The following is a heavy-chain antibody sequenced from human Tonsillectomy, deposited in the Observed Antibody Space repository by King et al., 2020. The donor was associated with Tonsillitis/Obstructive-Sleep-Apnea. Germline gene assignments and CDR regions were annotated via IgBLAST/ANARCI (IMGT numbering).Heavy chain of an antibody. CDR1: GFTFSYYA. D-gene: IGHD3-3*01. CDR2: ISFDGSKK. Sequence: VQLVESGGGVVQPGRSLRLSCAASGFTFSYYAMYWVRQAPGKGLEWVAVISFDGSKKYYADSVKGRFTISRDNSKNTLYLQMNSLRIEDTAVYYCASDDSEYYDFWSGPRTNGMDVWGQGTTVTVSS. V-gene: IGHV3-30*04. J-gene: IGHJ6*02. CDR3: ASDDSEYYDFWSGPRTNGMDV.